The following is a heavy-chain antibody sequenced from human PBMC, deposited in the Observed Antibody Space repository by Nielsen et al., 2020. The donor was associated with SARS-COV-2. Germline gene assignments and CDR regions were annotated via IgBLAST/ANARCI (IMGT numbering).Heavy chain of an antibody. V-gene: IGHV3-30*04. CDR2: ISYDGSIK. CDR3: ARARGVFHFLDSLSKFEF. D-gene: IGHD3-3*01. Sequence: GGSLRLSCAASGFTFNNYPMHWVRQAPGKGLQWVSFISYDGSIKYYADSLRGRFTVSRDYTKNTLYLQMDSLRAEDSAMYFCARARGVFHFLDSLSKFEFWGQGTLVTVSS. CDR1: GFTFNNYP. J-gene: IGHJ4*02.